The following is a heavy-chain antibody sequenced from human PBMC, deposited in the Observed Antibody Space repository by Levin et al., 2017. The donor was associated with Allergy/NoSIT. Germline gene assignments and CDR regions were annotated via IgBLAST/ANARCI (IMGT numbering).Heavy chain of an antibody. CDR3: ARERGSSGWVDY. J-gene: IGHJ4*02. D-gene: IGHD6-19*01. CDR2: IYYSGST. V-gene: IGHV4-39*07. Sequence: TSETLSLTCTVSGGSISSSSYYWGWIRQPPGKGLEWIGSIYYSGSTYYNPSLKSRVTISVDTSKNQFSLKLTSVTAADTAVYYCARERGSSGWVDYWGQGTLVTVSS. CDR1: GGSISSSSYY.